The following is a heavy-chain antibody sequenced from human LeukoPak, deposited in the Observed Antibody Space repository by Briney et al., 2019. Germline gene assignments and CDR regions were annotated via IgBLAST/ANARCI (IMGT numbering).Heavy chain of an antibody. V-gene: IGHV3-20*04. Sequence: PGGSLRLSCTASGFTFGDYAMSWFRQAPGKGLEWVSGINWNGGSTGYADSVKGRFTISRDNAKNSLYLQMNSLRAEDTAVYYCAELGITMIGGVWGKGTTVTISS. D-gene: IGHD3-10*02. CDR2: INWNGGST. CDR1: GFTFGDYA. J-gene: IGHJ6*04. CDR3: AELGITMIGGV.